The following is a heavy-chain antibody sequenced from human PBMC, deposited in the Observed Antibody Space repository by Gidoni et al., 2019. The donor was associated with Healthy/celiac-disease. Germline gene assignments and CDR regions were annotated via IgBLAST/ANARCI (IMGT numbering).Heavy chain of an antibody. V-gene: IGHV3-23*01. CDR1: GFAFSSYA. D-gene: IGHD4-17*01. CDR3: AKDHAYGDVYDY. J-gene: IGHJ4*02. Sequence: EVQLLESGGCLVQPGGSLRLSYASSGFAFSSYAMSWVRQAPGKGLEWVSAISGSGGSTYYADSVKGRFTISRDNSKNTLYLQMNSLRAEDTAVYYCAKDHAYGDVYDYWGQGTLVTVSS. CDR2: ISGSGGST.